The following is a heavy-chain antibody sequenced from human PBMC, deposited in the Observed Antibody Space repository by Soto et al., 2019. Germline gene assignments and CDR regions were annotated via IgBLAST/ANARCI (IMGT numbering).Heavy chain of an antibody. CDR2: IYYSGST. V-gene: IGHV4-59*01. CDR1: GGSISSYY. J-gene: IGHJ3*02. CDR3: ASSDYGEPSGHFDI. D-gene: IGHD4-17*01. Sequence: SETLSLTCTVSGGSISSYYWSWIRQPPGKGLEWIGYIYYSGSTNYNPSLKSRVTISVDTSKNQFSLKLSSVTAADTAVYYCASSDYGEPSGHFDIWGQGTMVTAS.